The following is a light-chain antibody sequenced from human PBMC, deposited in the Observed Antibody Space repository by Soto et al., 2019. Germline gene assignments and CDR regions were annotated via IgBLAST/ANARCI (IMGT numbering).Light chain of an antibody. CDR1: SSDVGGYNY. Sequence: QSALTQPASVSGSPGQSITISCTGTSSDVGGYNYVSWYQQHPGKAPKLMIYEVSNRPSGVSNRFSGSKSGNTASLTISGLQAEDEADYYCSSYTSSSTPRVFGTGTKVTGL. J-gene: IGLJ1*01. V-gene: IGLV2-14*01. CDR2: EVS. CDR3: SSYTSSSTPRV.